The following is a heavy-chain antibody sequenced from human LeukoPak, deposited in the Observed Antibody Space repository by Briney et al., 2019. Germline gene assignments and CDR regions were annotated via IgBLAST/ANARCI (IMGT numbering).Heavy chain of an antibody. J-gene: IGHJ6*03. Sequence: PSETLSLTCTVSGGSISSSSYYWGWLRQPPGTGLEWIGSIYYSGSTYYNPSLKSRVTISVDTSKNQFSLKLSSVTAADTAVYYCARHERSSVPAAILDYYMDVWGKGTTVTISS. CDR1: GGSISSSSYY. V-gene: IGHV4-39*01. D-gene: IGHD2-2*01. CDR2: IYYSGST. CDR3: ARHERSSVPAAILDYYMDV.